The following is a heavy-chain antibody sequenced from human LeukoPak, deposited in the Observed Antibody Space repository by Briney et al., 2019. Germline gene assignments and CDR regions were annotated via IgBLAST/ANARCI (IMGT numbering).Heavy chain of an antibody. J-gene: IGHJ2*01. CDR1: GFTFSSYE. D-gene: IGHD3-10*01. Sequence: GGSLRLSCAASGFTFSSYEMNWVRQAPGKGLEWVSYISSSGSTIYYAGSVKGRFTISRDNAKNSLYLQMNSLRAEDTAVYYCARDSARLGEVARTSFDLWGRGTLVTVSS. CDR3: ARDSARLGEVARTSFDL. CDR2: ISSSGSTI. V-gene: IGHV3-48*03.